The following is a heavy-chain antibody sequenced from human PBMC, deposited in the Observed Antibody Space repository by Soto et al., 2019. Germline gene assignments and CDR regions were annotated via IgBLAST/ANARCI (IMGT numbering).Heavy chain of an antibody. V-gene: IGHV1-18*04. Sequence: ASVKVSCKASGYTFTNSGITWVRQAPGQGLEWMGWISAYNGETKYAQKLQGRVTMTTDTSTNTAYMELRSLRSGDTAVYFCARDCSGGSCGSDYWGQGTLVTVSS. J-gene: IGHJ4*02. D-gene: IGHD2-15*01. CDR3: ARDCSGGSCGSDY. CDR2: ISAYNGET. CDR1: GYTFTNSG.